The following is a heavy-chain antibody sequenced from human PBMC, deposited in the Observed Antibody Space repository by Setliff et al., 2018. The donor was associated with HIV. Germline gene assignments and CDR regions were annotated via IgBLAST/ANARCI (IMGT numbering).Heavy chain of an antibody. Sequence: SETLSLTCTVSGDSISTDYWTWIRQPPGKGLEWIGYIYNSASTSYNPSLKTRVTISIDTSKKQVSLKLSSVTAADTTVYYCAIHRLIDEVFDIWGPGIMVTVSS. CDR2: IYNSAST. D-gene: IGHD3-22*01. CDR3: AIHRLIDEVFDI. J-gene: IGHJ3*02. V-gene: IGHV4-4*09. CDR1: GDSISTDY.